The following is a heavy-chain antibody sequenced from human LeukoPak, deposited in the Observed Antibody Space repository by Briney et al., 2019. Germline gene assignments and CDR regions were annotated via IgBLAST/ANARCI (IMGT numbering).Heavy chain of an antibody. CDR1: GFTFGDYA. Sequence: GGSLRLSCTASGFTFGDYAMSWVRQAPGKGLEWVGFIRSKAYGGTTEYAASVKGRFTISRDDSKSIAYLQMNSLKTEDTAVYYCTRVYYDYVCGSYRYNKFCYFDYWGQGTLVTVSS. CDR2: IRSKAYGGTT. D-gene: IGHD3-16*02. J-gene: IGHJ4*02. V-gene: IGHV3-49*04. CDR3: TRVYYDYVCGSYRYNKFCYFDY.